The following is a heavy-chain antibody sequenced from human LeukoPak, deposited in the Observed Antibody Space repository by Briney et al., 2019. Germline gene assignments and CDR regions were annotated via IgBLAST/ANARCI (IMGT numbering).Heavy chain of an antibody. CDR2: IYYSGST. D-gene: IGHD3-10*01. CDR3: ARPSMYGSGSYYPY. Sequence: PSETLSLTCTVSGGSISSGGYYWSWIRQHPGKGLEWIGYIYYSGSTYYNPSLKSRVTISVDTSKNQFSLKLSSVTAADTAVYYCARPSMYGSGSYYPYWGQGTLVTVSS. CDR1: GGSISSGGYY. J-gene: IGHJ4*02. V-gene: IGHV4-31*03.